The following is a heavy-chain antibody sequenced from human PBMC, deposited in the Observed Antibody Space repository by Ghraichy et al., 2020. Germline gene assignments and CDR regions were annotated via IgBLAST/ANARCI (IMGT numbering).Heavy chain of an antibody. Sequence: GESLNISCAASGFTFSNYWMSWVRQAPGKGLEWVATISEDGNDKYYVDSVKGRFTISRDNAKNSLFLQTNNLRDEDTAFYYCARDGMPVVGYFFDYWGQGTLVTVSS. CDR1: GFTFSNYW. V-gene: IGHV3-7*03. CDR2: ISEDGNDK. CDR3: ARDGMPVVGYFFDY. D-gene: IGHD6-13*01. J-gene: IGHJ4*02.